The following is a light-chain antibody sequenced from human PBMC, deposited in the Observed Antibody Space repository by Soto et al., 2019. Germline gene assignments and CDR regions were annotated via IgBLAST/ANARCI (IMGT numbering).Light chain of an antibody. CDR2: GAS. CDR1: QTISSW. CDR3: QQYYSFPLT. J-gene: IGKJ4*01. V-gene: IGKV1-5*01. Sequence: DIQMTQSPSPLSASVGDRVTITCRASQTISSWLAWYQQKPGKAPKLLIFGASSLEGGVPSRFSGSGSGTEFTLTISSLQPDDFATYYCQQYYSFPLTFGGGTKVEIK.